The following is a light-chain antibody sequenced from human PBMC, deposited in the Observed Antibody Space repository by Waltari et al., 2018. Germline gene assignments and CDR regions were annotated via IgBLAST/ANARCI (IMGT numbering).Light chain of an antibody. CDR1: QSIRSN. CDR2: AAS. J-gene: IGKJ1*01. Sequence: EIMITPSPDNPAVFSGERAPLSRRASQSIRSNLAWYQHKPGQAPRLLIYAASTRATGIPARFSGSGSGTEFTLTISSLQSEDFAVYFCQQYDNWLGTFGPGTKVEIK. V-gene: IGKV3-15*01. CDR3: QQYDNWLGT.